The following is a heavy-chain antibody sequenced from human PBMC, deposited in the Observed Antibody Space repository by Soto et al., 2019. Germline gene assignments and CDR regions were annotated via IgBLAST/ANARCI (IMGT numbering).Heavy chain of an antibody. V-gene: IGHV3-23*01. CDR1: GFTFSSFA. Sequence: EVQLLESGGGLVQPGGSLRLSCAASGFTFSSFAMSWVRQTPGKGLEWVSAITSRGDNTYYADSVKRRFTISRDNSKNTLYLQMDTLRVDDTAVYYCAKRGGTSCLDSWGQGTLVTISS. D-gene: IGHD3-16*01. CDR3: AKRGGTSCLDS. J-gene: IGHJ4*02. CDR2: ITSRGDNT.